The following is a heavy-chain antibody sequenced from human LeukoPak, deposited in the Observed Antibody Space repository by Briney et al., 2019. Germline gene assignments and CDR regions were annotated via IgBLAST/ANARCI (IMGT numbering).Heavy chain of an antibody. D-gene: IGHD6-6*01. CDR1: GGSISSGSYY. Sequence: SETLSLTCTVSGGSISSGSYYWSWIRQPAGKGLEWIGRIYTSGSTNYNPSLKSRVTISVDTSKNQFSLKLSSVSAADTAVYYCARAGRYSSSTYYYYYYMDVWGKGTTVTVSS. V-gene: IGHV4-61*02. CDR3: ARAGRYSSSTYYYYYYMDV. CDR2: IYTSGST. J-gene: IGHJ6*03.